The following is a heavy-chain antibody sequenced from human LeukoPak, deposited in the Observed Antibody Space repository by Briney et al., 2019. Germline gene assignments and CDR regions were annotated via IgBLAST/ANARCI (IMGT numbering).Heavy chain of an antibody. Sequence: GGSLRLSCAASGFTFSSYWMHWVRQAPGKGLVWVSRINSDGSSTSYADSVKGRFTISRDNSKNTLFLQMNSLRAEDTAVYYCAKDPYGDYVRYFDYWGQGTLVTVSS. V-gene: IGHV3-74*01. D-gene: IGHD4-17*01. J-gene: IGHJ4*02. CDR2: INSDGSST. CDR1: GFTFSSYW. CDR3: AKDPYGDYVRYFDY.